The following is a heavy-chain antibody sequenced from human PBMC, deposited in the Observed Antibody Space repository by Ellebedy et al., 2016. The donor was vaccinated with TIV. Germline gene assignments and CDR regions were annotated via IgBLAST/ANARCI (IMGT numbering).Heavy chain of an antibody. CDR2: IIPILAIA. J-gene: IGHJ4*02. CDR3: ARDYPPTYSSEFYY. CDR1: GGTFSTYA. Sequence: AASVKVSCKASGGTFSTYAISWVRQAPGQGLEWMGRIIPILAIANYAQKFQGRVTITADKSTSTAYMELSSLRSEDTAVYYCARDYPPTYSSEFYYWGQGTLVTVSS. V-gene: IGHV1-69*04. D-gene: IGHD6-19*01.